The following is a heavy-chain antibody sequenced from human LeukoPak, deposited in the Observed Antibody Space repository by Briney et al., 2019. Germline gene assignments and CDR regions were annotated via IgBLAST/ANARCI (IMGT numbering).Heavy chain of an antibody. CDR2: INHSGST. J-gene: IGHJ6*02. CDR3: ARPGAAARPYYYYGMDV. D-gene: IGHD6-6*01. Sequence: SETLSLTCAVYGGSFSGYYWSWIRQPPGKGLEWIGEINHSGSTNYNPSLKSRVTISVDTSKNQFSLKLSSVTAADTAVYYCARPGAAARPYYYYGMDVWGLGTTVTVSS. V-gene: IGHV4-34*01. CDR1: GGSFSGYY.